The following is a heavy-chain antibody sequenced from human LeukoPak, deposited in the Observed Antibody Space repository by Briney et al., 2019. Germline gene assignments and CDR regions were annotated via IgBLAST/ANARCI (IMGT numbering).Heavy chain of an antibody. J-gene: IGHJ4*02. CDR2: IYQSGAT. CDR3: AREELLLGRSYFDF. CDR1: AGSFSSNGYY. Sequence: SETLSLTCNVSAGSFSSNGYYWTWIRQPPGKGLEWIGYIYQSGATYYNPSLKSRVTISIDRSNNQFSLKLTSVTAADTAVYYCAREELLLGRSYFDFWGQGTLVTVSS. D-gene: IGHD3-10*01. V-gene: IGHV4-30-2*01.